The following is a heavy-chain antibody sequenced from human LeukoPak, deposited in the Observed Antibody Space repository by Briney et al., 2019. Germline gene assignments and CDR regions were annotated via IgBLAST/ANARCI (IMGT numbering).Heavy chain of an antibody. CDR2: IYYSGST. Sequence: PSETLSLTCSVSGGSISGYYWSWIRQPPGKGLEWIGYIYYSGSTNYNPSLKSRVTISVDTSENQFSLKLSSVTAADTAVYYCASGSYYFDCWGQGTLVTVSS. CDR1: GGSISGYY. J-gene: IGHJ4*02. D-gene: IGHD1-26*01. CDR3: ASGSYYFDC. V-gene: IGHV4-59*01.